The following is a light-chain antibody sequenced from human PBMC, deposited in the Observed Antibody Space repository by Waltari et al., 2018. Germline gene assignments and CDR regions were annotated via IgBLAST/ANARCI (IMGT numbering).Light chain of an antibody. J-gene: IGKJ4*01. CDR3: QQRSNWPPLT. Sequence: EIVLTQSPATLSLSPPERSTLSCRASQSVSNFLAWYQQKPGQAPRLLIYEASKRATGIPARFSGSGSGTDFTLTINSLEPEDFAVYYCQQRSNWPPLTFGGGTKVEIK. CDR2: EAS. V-gene: IGKV3-11*01. CDR1: QSVSNF.